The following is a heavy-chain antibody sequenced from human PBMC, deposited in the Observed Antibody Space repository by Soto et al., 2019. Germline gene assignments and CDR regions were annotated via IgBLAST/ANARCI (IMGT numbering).Heavy chain of an antibody. CDR3: ARGDTMVRGANYYYDGMDV. CDR1: GGTFSSYA. V-gene: IGHV1-69*01. Sequence: QVQLVQSGAEVKKPGSSVKVSCKASGGTFSSYAISWVRQAPGQGLEWMGGIIPIFGTANYAQKFQGRVTITADESTSTAYRELSSLRSEDTAVYYCARGDTMVRGANYYYDGMDVWGQGTTVTVSS. D-gene: IGHD3-10*01. J-gene: IGHJ6*02. CDR2: IIPIFGTA.